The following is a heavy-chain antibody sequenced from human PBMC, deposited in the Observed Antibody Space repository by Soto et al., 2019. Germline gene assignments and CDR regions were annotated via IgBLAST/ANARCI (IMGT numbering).Heavy chain of an antibody. J-gene: IGHJ6*02. CDR2: IYYSGST. Sequence: WETLSLTCTVSGGSISSYYWSWIRQPPGKGLEWIGYIYYSGSTNYNPSLKSRVTISVDTSKNQFSLKLSSVTAADTAVYYCARDGRYYDFWSGYYRDYYYYGMDVWGQGTTVTVSS. V-gene: IGHV4-59*01. CDR1: GGSISSYY. CDR3: ARDGRYYDFWSGYYRDYYYYGMDV. D-gene: IGHD3-3*01.